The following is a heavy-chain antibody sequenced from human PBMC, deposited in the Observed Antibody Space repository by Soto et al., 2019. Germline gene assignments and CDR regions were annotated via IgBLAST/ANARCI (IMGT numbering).Heavy chain of an antibody. Sequence: EVQLVESGGGLIQPGGSLRLSSAAYGFTVSNNYMRWVREAPGKGLEWVSLIYSGGSTHYADSVKGRFTISRDNSKNTLYLQMNSLRVEDTAVYYCARDPPGIAASGGGGWGQGTLVTVSS. D-gene: IGHD6-13*01. CDR3: ARDPPGIAASGGGG. CDR2: IYSGGST. CDR1: GFTVSNNY. V-gene: IGHV3-53*01. J-gene: IGHJ4*02.